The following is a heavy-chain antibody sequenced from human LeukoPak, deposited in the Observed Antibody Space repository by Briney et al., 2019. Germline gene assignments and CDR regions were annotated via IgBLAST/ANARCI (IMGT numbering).Heavy chain of an antibody. Sequence: GESLKISCAASGFTFSSYSMNWVRQAPGKGLEWVSSISSSSSYIYYADSVKGRFTISRDNAKNSLYLQMNSLRAEDTAVYYCARGYYDSSGYSFRSNNWFDPWGQGTLVTVSS. CDR2: ISSSSSYI. CDR1: GFTFSSYS. V-gene: IGHV3-21*01. J-gene: IGHJ5*02. CDR3: ARGYYDSSGYSFRSNNWFDP. D-gene: IGHD3-22*01.